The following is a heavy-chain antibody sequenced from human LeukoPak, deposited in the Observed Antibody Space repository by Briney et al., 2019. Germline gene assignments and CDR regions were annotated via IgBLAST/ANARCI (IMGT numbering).Heavy chain of an antibody. V-gene: IGHV4-38-2*02. Sequence: SETLSLTCTVSGYSISSDYYWGWIRQPPGKGLEWIGSFYHSKSTYYNPSLKSRVTISVDTSKNQFSLKLSSVTAADTAVYYCASEEGIYCTGGSCWRFDYWGQGTLVTVPS. D-gene: IGHD2-15*01. CDR3: ASEEGIYCTGGSCWRFDY. CDR1: GYSISSDYY. CDR2: FYHSKST. J-gene: IGHJ4*02.